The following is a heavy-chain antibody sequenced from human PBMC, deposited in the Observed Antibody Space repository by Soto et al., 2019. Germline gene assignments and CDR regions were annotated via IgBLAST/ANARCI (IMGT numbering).Heavy chain of an antibody. CDR2: ISSNGGST. CDR1: GFTFSSYA. V-gene: IGHV3-64*01. J-gene: IGHJ6*03. Sequence: GGSLRLSCAASGFTFSSYAMHWVRQAPGKGLEYVSAISSNGGSTYYANSVKGRFTISRDNSKNTLYLQMGSLRAEDMAVYYCARGLYYDFWSGYPYYYYYYMDVWGKGTTVTVSS. CDR3: ARGLYYDFWSGYPYYYYYYMDV. D-gene: IGHD3-3*01.